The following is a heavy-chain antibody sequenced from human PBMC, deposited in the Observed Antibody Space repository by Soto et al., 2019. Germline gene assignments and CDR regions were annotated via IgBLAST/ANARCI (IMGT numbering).Heavy chain of an antibody. J-gene: IGHJ6*02. CDR1: GGSISSSSYY. CDR3: ARRLYYDSSGFEGGGMDV. CDR2: IYYSGST. Sequence: SETLSLTCTVSGGSISSSSYYWGWIRQPPGKGLEWIGSIYYSGSTYYNPSLRSRVTISVDTSKNQFSLKLSSVTAADTAVYYCARRLYYDSSGFEGGGMDVWCQGTTVT. V-gene: IGHV4-39*01. D-gene: IGHD3-22*01.